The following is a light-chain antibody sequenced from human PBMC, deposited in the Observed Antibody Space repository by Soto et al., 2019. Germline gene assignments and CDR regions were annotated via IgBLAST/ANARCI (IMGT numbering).Light chain of an antibody. CDR2: DAS. J-gene: IGKJ4*01. CDR1: QSVSSY. Sequence: EIVLTQSPATLSLSPGERATLSCRASQSVSSYLAWYQQKPGQAPRLLIYDASNRATGIPARFSGSGSWTDFTLTISSLEPVDFAVYYCQQRSNWPPLTFGGGTKVEIK. CDR3: QQRSNWPPLT. V-gene: IGKV3-11*01.